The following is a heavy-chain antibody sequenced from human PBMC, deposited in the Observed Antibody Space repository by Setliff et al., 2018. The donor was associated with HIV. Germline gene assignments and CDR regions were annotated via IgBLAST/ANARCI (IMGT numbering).Heavy chain of an antibody. CDR1: GYSISSGYY. Sequence: KTSETLSLTCTVSGYSISSGYYWGWIRQPPGKGLEWIGSIYHSGITYYNSSLKGRVTISVDASKNQFSLNLTSVTAADTAVYYCARLGYSGSLVGAFDIWGQGTMVTVSS. D-gene: IGHD1-26*01. V-gene: IGHV4-38-2*02. CDR3: ARLGYSGSLVGAFDI. CDR2: IYHSGIT. J-gene: IGHJ3*02.